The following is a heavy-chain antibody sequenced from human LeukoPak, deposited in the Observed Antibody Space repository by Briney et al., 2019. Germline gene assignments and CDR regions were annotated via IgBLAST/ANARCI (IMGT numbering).Heavy chain of an antibody. J-gene: IGHJ4*02. CDR1: GGSISSGGYY. D-gene: IGHD5-18*01. Sequence: PSETLSLTCTVSGGSISSGGYYWSWIRQHPGKGLEWIGYIYYGGDTKYNPSLKSRVTTSVDTSKNQFSLKLSSVTAADTAVYYCARDVCSYGPDYWGQGTLVTVSS. CDR3: ARDVCSYGPDY. CDR2: IYYGGDT. V-gene: IGHV4-31*03.